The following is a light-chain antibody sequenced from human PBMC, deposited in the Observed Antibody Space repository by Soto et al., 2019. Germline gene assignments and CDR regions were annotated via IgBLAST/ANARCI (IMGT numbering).Light chain of an antibody. CDR3: SSYTSSSTPYV. V-gene: IGLV2-14*01. J-gene: IGLJ1*01. Sequence: QSALTQPASVSGSPGQSITISCTGTSSDVGGYNYVSWYQQHPVKAPKLMIYDVTNRPSGVSDRFSGSKSGNTASLTISGHQAEDEADYYCSSYTSSSTPYVFGTGTKLTVL. CDR1: SSDVGGYNY. CDR2: DVT.